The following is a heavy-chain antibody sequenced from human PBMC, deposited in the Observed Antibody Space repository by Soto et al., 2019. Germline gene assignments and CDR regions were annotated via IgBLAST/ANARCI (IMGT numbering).Heavy chain of an antibody. D-gene: IGHD5-18*01. CDR3: ARDGVDTAMVTGVFFDY. CDR1: GYTFTGYY. CDR2: INPNSGGT. J-gene: IGHJ4*02. V-gene: IGHV1-2*02. Sequence: ASVKVSCKASGYTFTGYYMHWVRQAPGQGLKWMGWINPNSGGTNYAQKFQGRVTMTRDTSISTAYMELSRLRSDDTAVYYCARDGVDTAMVTGVFFDYWGQGNLVTVS.